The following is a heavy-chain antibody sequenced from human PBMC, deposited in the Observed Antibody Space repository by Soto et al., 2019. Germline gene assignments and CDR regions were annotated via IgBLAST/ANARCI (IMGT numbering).Heavy chain of an antibody. D-gene: IGHD3-22*01. CDR3: ARSKSPYYDSSGYYDYLDY. CDR2: IYYSGST. Sequence: SETLSLTCTVSGGSISSGGYYWSWIRQHPGKGLEWIGYIYYSGSTDYNPSLKSRVTISVDTSKNQFSLKLSSVTAADTAVYYCARSKSPYYDSSGYYDYLDYWGQGTLVTVSS. V-gene: IGHV4-30-4*08. CDR1: GGSISSGGYY. J-gene: IGHJ4*02.